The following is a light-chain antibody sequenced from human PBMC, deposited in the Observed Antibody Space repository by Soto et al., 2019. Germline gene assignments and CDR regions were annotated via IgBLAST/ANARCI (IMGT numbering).Light chain of an antibody. CDR1: SSDVGRYNY. V-gene: IGLV2-14*01. CDR3: SSYTSSSTYV. J-gene: IGLJ1*01. CDR2: EVS. Sequence: QSALTQPASVSGSPGQSITISCTGTSSDVGRYNYVSWYQQHPGKVPKLIIYEVSNRASGVSNRFSGSKSGNTASLTISGLQAEDEADYYCSSYTSSSTYVFGTGTKLTVL.